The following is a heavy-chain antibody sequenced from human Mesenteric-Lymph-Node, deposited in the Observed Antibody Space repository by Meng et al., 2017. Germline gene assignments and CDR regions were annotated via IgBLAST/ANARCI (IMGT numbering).Heavy chain of an antibody. CDR2: ISGGGDII. Sequence: QVQLVESGGALVRPGGSLRLSCAASGLTISDDFMSWIRQAPGKGLEWLSYISGGGDIIYSADSVKGRFTISRDNAKNSVFLQMNSLRVEDTAVYYCVRPADSSLDYWGQGTLVTVSS. CDR3: VRPADSSLDY. J-gene: IGHJ4*02. V-gene: IGHV3-11*01. D-gene: IGHD6-6*01. CDR1: GLTISDDF.